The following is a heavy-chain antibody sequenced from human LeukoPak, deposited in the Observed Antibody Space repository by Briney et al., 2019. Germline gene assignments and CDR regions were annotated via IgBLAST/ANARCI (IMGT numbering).Heavy chain of an antibody. V-gene: IGHV4-31*03. Sequence: SETLSLTCTVSGGSISSGGYYWSWIRQHPGKGLEWIGYIYYSGSTYYNPSLKSRVTISVDTSKNQFSLKLSSVTAADTAVYYCARDLSGYDYIDYWGQGALVTVSS. CDR3: ARDLSGYDYIDY. D-gene: IGHD5-12*01. CDR2: IYYSGST. CDR1: GGSISSGGYY. J-gene: IGHJ4*02.